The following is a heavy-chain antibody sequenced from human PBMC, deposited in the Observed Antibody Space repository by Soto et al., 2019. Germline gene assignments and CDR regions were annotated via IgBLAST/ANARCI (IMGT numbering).Heavy chain of an antibody. CDR2: IFSNDEK. CDR1: GFSLSNARMG. J-gene: IGHJ4*02. D-gene: IGHD2-8*02. Sequence: QVTLKESGPVLVKPTETLTLTCTVSGFSLSNARMGVSWIRQPPGKALEWLAHIFSNDEKSYSTTLKSRLTTHKNTYKSQVVLTMTNMGPVDTATYYCARKLPYWGFDYWGQGTLVTVSS. CDR3: ARKLPYWGFDY. V-gene: IGHV2-26*01.